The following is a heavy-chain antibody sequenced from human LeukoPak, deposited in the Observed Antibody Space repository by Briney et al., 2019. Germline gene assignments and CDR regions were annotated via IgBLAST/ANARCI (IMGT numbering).Heavy chain of an antibody. Sequence: SETLSLTCTVSGGSIGSYYWSWIRQPPGKGLEWIGYIYTSGSTNYNPSLKSRVTISVDTSKNQFSLKLSSVTAADTAVYYCPRHGYYYDSSGYYGSFDYWGQGTLVTVSS. CDR3: PRHGYYYDSSGYYGSFDY. J-gene: IGHJ4*02. D-gene: IGHD3-22*01. CDR1: GGSIGSYY. V-gene: IGHV4-4*09. CDR2: IYTSGST.